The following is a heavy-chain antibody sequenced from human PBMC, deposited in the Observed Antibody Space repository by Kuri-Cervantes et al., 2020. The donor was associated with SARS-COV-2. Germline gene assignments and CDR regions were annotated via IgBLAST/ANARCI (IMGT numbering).Heavy chain of an antibody. Sequence: GESLKISCAASGFTFSSYAMSWVRQAPGKGLEWVSAITGSGGSTYYAGSVKGRFTISRDNSKNTLYLQMNSLRAEDTAVYYCAKDRSDPYGDYGVDDYWGQGTLVTVSS. V-gene: IGHV3-23*01. CDR1: GFTFSSYA. CDR2: ITGSGGST. J-gene: IGHJ4*02. D-gene: IGHD4-17*01. CDR3: AKDRSDPYGDYGVDDY.